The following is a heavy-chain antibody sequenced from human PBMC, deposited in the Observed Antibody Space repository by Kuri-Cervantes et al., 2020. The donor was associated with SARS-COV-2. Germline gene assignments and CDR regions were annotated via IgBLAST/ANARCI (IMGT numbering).Heavy chain of an antibody. CDR1: GYSFTSYW. J-gene: IGHJ3*02. Sequence: KVSCKGSGYSFTSYWIGWVRQMPGKGLEWMGIIYPGDSDTRYSPSFQGQVTISADKSIFTAYLQWSSLKASDTDMYYCARPCSGGGCHDAFDIWGQGTMVTVSS. CDR2: IYPGDSDT. D-gene: IGHD2-15*01. CDR3: ARPCSGGGCHDAFDI. V-gene: IGHV5-51*01.